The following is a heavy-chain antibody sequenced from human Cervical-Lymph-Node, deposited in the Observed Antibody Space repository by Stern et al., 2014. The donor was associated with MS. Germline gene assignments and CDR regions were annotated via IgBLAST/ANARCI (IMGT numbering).Heavy chain of an antibody. CDR3: ATGAGDNWFDP. D-gene: IGHD3-10*01. CDR1: GD. CDR2: IIRPLGKA. V-gene: IGHV1-69*06. J-gene: IGHJ5*02. Sequence: VQLVESGADVKQPGSSVRVSCKASGDISWLRQAPGQGLEYMGGIIRPLGKAHYTQRFQSRLKTTAEKSTNTTYMELSSLRSDDTAIYYCATGAGDNWFDPWGQGTLVSVSS.